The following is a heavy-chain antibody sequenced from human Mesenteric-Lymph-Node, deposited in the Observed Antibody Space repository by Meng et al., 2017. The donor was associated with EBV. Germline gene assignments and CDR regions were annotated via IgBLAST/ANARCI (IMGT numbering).Heavy chain of an antibody. Sequence: VQRVQFGVWVKRPGSSVKVSCKASGGTFSSDAISWVRQAPGQGLEWMGGIIPIFGTANYAQKFQGRVTITADESTSTAYMELSSLRSEDTAVYYCARDSWSGYPYIDYWGQGTLVTVSS. CDR2: IIPIFGTA. V-gene: IGHV1-69*01. D-gene: IGHD3-3*01. CDR1: GGTFSSDA. CDR3: ARDSWSGYPYIDY. J-gene: IGHJ4*02.